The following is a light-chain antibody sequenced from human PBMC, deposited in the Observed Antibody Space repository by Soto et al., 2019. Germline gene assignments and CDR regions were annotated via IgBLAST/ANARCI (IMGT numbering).Light chain of an antibody. J-gene: IGKJ1*01. CDR3: QQYKT. CDR2: GAS. V-gene: IGKV3-20*01. Sequence: EIVLTQSPGTLSLSPGERATLSCRASQTVLNNYLTWYQQKPGQAPRRLIFGASFRATGIPDRFSGSGSGTDFTLTISRLEPEDFAVYYCQQYKTFGQGTKVDIK. CDR1: QTVLNNY.